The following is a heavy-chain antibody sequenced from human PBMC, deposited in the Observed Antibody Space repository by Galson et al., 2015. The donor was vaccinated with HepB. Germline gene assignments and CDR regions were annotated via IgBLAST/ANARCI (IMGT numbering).Heavy chain of an antibody. Sequence: SLRLSCAVSGFTVSSNYMSWVRQAPGRGLEWVSVIYSGGTTYYADSVKGRFTISRDSSKNTLFLQMNSLRAEDTAVYYCTREAYYDSRGYFFDYWGQGTLVTVSS. CDR1: GFTVSSNY. J-gene: IGHJ4*02. D-gene: IGHD3-22*01. V-gene: IGHV3-53*01. CDR3: TREAYYDSRGYFFDY. CDR2: IYSGGTT.